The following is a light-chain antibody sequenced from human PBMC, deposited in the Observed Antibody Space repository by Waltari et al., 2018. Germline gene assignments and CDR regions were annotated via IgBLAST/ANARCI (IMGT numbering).Light chain of an antibody. J-gene: IGKJ5*01. Sequence: DIVMTQSPDSLAVSLGERVTIDCKSSQSVLYTSNNKNNLAWYQQRPGQPPKLLIYWASTRESGVPDRFSGSGSGTDFTPTISSLQAEDVAVYFCQQYLTTPLTFGQGTRLEIK. CDR2: WAS. CDR3: QQYLTTPLT. V-gene: IGKV4-1*01. CDR1: QSVLYTSNNKNN.